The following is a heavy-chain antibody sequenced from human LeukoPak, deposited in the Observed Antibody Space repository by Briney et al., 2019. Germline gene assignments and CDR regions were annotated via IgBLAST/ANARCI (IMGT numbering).Heavy chain of an antibody. CDR2: IYHSGST. J-gene: IGHJ6*03. CDR1: GYSISSGYY. CDR3: ATNSDDFWSGYYYYYYYMDV. V-gene: IGHV4-38-2*01. Sequence: KPSETLSLTCAVSGYSISSGYYWGWIRQPPGKGLEWIGSIYHSGSTYYNPSLRSRVTISVDTSKNQFSPKLSSVTAADTAVYYCATNSDDFWSGYYYYYYYMDVWGKGTTVTVSS. D-gene: IGHD3-3*01.